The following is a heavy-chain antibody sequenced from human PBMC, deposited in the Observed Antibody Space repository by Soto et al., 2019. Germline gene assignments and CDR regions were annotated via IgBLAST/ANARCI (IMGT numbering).Heavy chain of an antibody. CDR2: INYSGTA. D-gene: IGHD2-21*01. Sequence: QVELQQSGPGVVKPSETLSLTCSVSGASISKTSSYWGWIRQSPGKGLEWIGSINYSGTAYYSPSLRSRITLSVDTSANQSSLRLMSVPAADTAFFFCVRRVNIPSWYFDLWGREKPVIVSS. CDR3: VRRVNIPSWYFDL. CDR1: GASISKTSSY. J-gene: IGHJ2*01. V-gene: IGHV4-39*01.